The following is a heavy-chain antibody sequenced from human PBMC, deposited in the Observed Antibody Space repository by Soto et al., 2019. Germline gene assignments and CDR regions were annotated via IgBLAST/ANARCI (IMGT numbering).Heavy chain of an antibody. V-gene: IGHV3-23*01. Sequence: EMQLLESGGGLVQPGGSLRLSCAASGFTFSSYGMSWVRQAPGKGLEWVSAMGSGGGTFYADSVKGRFTISRDISKNTLFLQMNSLRADDTAIYYCAKAAGALQGRGDDYWGQGTLVTVSS. CDR3: AKAAGALQGRGDDY. CDR1: GFTFSSYG. CDR2: MGSGGGT. J-gene: IGHJ4*02. D-gene: IGHD4-4*01.